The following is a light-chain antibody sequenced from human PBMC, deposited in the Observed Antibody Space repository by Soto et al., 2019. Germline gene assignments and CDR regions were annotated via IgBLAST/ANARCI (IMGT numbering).Light chain of an antibody. J-gene: IGKJ1*01. Sequence: DILMTQSPSTLSASVGDRVTITCRASQSISSWLAWYQQKPGTAPKLLIYKASTLQTGVPSRFSGSGSGTEFTLTISSLQPDDFATYYCQQYNDNWTFGQGTKV. CDR3: QQYNDNWT. V-gene: IGKV1-5*03. CDR1: QSISSW. CDR2: KAS.